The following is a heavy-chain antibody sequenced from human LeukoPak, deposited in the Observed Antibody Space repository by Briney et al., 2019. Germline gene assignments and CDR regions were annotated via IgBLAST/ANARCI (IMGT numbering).Heavy chain of an antibody. V-gene: IGHV4-59*12. D-gene: IGHD5-12*01. CDR2: IYYSGST. J-gene: IGHJ4*02. CDR3: ARDGGYDRRGPYYFDY. Sequence: PSETLSLTCTVSGGSISSYYWSWIRQPSGKGLEWIGYIYYSGSTNYNPSLKSRVTISVDTSKNQFSLKLSSVTAADTAVYYCARDGGYDRRGPYYFDYWGQGTLVTVSS. CDR1: GGSISSYY.